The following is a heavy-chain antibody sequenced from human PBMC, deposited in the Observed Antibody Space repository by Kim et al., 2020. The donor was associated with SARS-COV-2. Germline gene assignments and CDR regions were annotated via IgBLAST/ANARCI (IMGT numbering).Heavy chain of an antibody. Sequence: GGSLRLSCAASGFTFSTYWMNWVRQAPGKGLEWVSRINGGGGSTNYADSVKGRFTISRDNAENTLYLQMNSLRAEDTAVYYCARDSGSPHWDFDYWGQGTLVTVSS. J-gene: IGHJ4*02. V-gene: IGHV3-74*01. CDR3: ARDSGSPHWDFDY. CDR2: INGGGGST. CDR1: GFTFSTYW. D-gene: IGHD7-27*01.